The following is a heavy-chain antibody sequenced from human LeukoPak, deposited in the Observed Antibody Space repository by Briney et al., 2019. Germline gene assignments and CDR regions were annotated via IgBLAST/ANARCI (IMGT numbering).Heavy chain of an antibody. CDR3: ATLSGGYCSSTSCYIGADAFDI. D-gene: IGHD2-2*02. CDR1: GGSISSSSYY. J-gene: IGHJ3*02. CDR2: IYHSGST. Sequence: SETLSLTCTVSGGSISSSSYYWGWIRQPPGKGLEWIGSIYHSGSTYYNPSLKSRVTISVDTSKNQFSLKLSSVTAADTAVYYCATLSGGYCSSTSCYIGADAFDIWGQGTMVTVSS. V-gene: IGHV4-39*07.